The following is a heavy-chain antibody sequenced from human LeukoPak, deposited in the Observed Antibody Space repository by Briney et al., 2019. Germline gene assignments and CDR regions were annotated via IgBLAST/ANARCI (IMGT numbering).Heavy chain of an antibody. Sequence: SETLSLTCAVYGGSFSGYYWSWIRQPPGKGLEWIGEINHSGSTNYNPSLKSRVTISVDTSKNQFSLKLSSVTAADTAVYYCARSPTKRVPQDYWGQGTLVTVSS. CDR1: GGSFSGYY. CDR2: INHSGST. V-gene: IGHV4-34*01. J-gene: IGHJ4*02. CDR3: ARSPTKRVPQDY. D-gene: IGHD2-2*01.